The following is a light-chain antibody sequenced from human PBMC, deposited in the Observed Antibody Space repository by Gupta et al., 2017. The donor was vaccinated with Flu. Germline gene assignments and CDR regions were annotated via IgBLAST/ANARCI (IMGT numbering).Light chain of an antibody. CDR1: SSDVGGYNY. J-gene: IGLJ1*01. CDR2: EVS. Sequence: SALTQPASVSGSPGQAITISCTGTSSDVGGYNYVSWYQQHPGKAHNLMIYEVSNRPSEVSTRFSGSKSGNTASLTISGRQEEDETDYYCSSDTSNSTRVFGTGTKVTVL. CDR3: SSDTSNSTRV. V-gene: IGLV2-14*01.